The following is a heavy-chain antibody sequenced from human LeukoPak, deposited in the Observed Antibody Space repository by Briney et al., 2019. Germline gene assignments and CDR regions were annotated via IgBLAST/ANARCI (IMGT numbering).Heavy chain of an antibody. Sequence: SETLSLTCAVSGGSISSSNWWSWVRQPPGKGLEWIGEIYHGGSTNYNPSLKSRVTISVDKSKNQFSLKLSSVTAADTAVYYCARDLMVVTATSSMDYYYGMDVWGQGTTVTVSS. V-gene: IGHV4-4*02. CDR2: IYHGGST. CDR1: GGSISSSNW. D-gene: IGHD2-21*02. CDR3: ARDLMVVTATSSMDYYYGMDV. J-gene: IGHJ6*02.